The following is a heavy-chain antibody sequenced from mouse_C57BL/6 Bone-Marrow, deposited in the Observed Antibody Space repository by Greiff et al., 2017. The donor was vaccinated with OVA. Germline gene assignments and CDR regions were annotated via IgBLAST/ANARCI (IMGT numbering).Heavy chain of an antibody. CDR2: IYPGSGST. J-gene: IGHJ3*01. CDR3: ARDGVGNPCAD. CDR1: GYTFTSYW. D-gene: IGHD2-1*01. V-gene: IGHV1-55*01. Sequence: QVQLQQPGAELVKPGASVKMSCKASGYTFTSYWITWVKQRPGQGLEWIGDIYPGSGSTNYNEKFKSKATLAVDTSSSTAYMQLSSLTSEDSAVYYGARDGVGNPCADWGQGTLVTVSA.